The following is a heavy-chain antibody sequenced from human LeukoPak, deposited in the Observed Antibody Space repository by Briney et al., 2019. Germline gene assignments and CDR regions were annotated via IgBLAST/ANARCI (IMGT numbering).Heavy chain of an antibody. CDR2: IYYTGST. J-gene: IGHJ4*02. V-gene: IGHV4-39*01. CDR1: GASISGSGYY. Sequence: SETLSLTCAVSGASISGSGYYLGWIHQPPGKGVEWIGNIYYTGSTYYNASLQSRVTISIDMSKNQFSLRLSSVTAADTAMYYCVKSGGYGLIDYWGQGTLVTVSS. CDR3: VKSGGYGLIDY. D-gene: IGHD6-19*01.